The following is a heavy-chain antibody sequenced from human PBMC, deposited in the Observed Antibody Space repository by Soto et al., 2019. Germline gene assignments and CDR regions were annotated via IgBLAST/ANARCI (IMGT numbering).Heavy chain of an antibody. V-gene: IGHV3-48*01. J-gene: IGHJ4*02. CDR3: ARDLMTDDFWSGQNLGDY. Sequence: GGSLRLSCAASGFTFSSYSMNWVRQAPGKGLEWVSYISSSSSTIYYADSVKGRFTISRDNAKNSLYLQMNSLRAEDTAVYYCARDLMTDDFWSGQNLGDYWGQGTLVTVSS. CDR1: GFTFSSYS. CDR2: ISSSSSTI. D-gene: IGHD3-3*01.